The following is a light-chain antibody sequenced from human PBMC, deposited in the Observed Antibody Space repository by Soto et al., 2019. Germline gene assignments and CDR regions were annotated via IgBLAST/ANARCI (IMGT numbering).Light chain of an antibody. CDR2: GAS. CDR1: QSVSSN. V-gene: IGKV3-15*01. Sequence: EIVMTQSPATLSVSPGERATLSCRASQSVSSNLAWYQQKPGQAPRLLIYGASTRATGIPASFSGSGSGTEFTLTISSLQSEDFAVYYCQHYSNWPLTFGGGTKVEIK. J-gene: IGKJ4*01. CDR3: QHYSNWPLT.